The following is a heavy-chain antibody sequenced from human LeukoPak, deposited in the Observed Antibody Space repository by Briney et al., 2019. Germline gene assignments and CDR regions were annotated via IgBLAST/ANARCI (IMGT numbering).Heavy chain of an antibody. CDR2: ISAYNGNT. CDR1: GYTFTSYG. Sequence: ASVKVSCKASGYTFTSYGISWVRQAPGQGLEWMGWISAYNGNTNYAQKLQGRVTMTTDTSTSTVYMELRSLRSDDTAVYYCARGEGPTYYDSSGVDYWGQGTLVTVSS. J-gene: IGHJ4*02. CDR3: ARGEGPTYYDSSGVDY. V-gene: IGHV1-18*01. D-gene: IGHD3-22*01.